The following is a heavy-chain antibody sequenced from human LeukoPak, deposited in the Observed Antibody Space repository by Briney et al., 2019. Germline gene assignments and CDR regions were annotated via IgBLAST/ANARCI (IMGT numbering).Heavy chain of an antibody. CDR2: INPKSGGT. CDR3: ATVYLRDGYNFDY. CDR1: GYTFTNYY. J-gene: IGHJ4*02. Sequence: ASVKVSCKASGYTFTNYYMHWVRQAPGLGFEWMGWINPKSGGTSYPQKFQGRLTITRDTSISTAYMELSRLRSDDTAVYYCATVYLRDGYNFDYWGQGTLVTVSS. V-gene: IGHV1-2*02. D-gene: IGHD5-24*01.